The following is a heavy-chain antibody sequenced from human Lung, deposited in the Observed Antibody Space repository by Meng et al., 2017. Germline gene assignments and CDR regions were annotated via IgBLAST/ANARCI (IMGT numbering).Heavy chain of an antibody. CDR1: GFTFTDHW. J-gene: IGHJ1*01. Sequence: EVEVVGSGVGLVPPGGSLSLSCAASGFTFTDHWMHWVRQGPGKGLVWVSRINRDGTKPTYADSVKGRFTISRDNAKNTLYLQMNNLRAEDTAFYYCTNDRLNHWGQGALVTVSS. CDR2: INRDGTKP. V-gene: IGHV3-74*01. D-gene: IGHD1-1*01. CDR3: TNDRLNH.